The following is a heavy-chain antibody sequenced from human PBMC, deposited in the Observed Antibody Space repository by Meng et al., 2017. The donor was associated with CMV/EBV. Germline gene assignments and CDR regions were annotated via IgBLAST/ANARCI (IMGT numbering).Heavy chain of an antibody. D-gene: IGHD5-24*01. CDR1: GGSISSYY. CDR2: IYYSGST. Sequence: GSLRLSCTVSGGSISSYYWSWIRQPPGKGLEWIGYIYYSGSTNYNPSLKSRVTISVDTSKNQFSLKLSSVTAADTAVYYCARAYQRPYGMDVWGQGTTGTVSS. V-gene: IGHV4-59*01. CDR3: ARAYQRPYGMDV. J-gene: IGHJ6*02.